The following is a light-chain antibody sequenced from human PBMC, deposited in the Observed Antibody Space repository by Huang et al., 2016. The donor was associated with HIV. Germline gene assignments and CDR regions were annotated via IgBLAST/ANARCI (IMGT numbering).Light chain of an antibody. CDR1: QDVGST. J-gene: IGKJ4*01. CDR3: QQRSVCPLT. Sequence: EVVLTQSPVTLTLSPGESATLSCTTSQDVGSTLAWYQQRPGQAPRLLMHDASSRATDIPARFSGSGSGTDFTLTISSLEPEDFAVYYCQQRSVCPLTFGGGTKVEI. V-gene: IGKV3D-11*01. CDR2: DAS.